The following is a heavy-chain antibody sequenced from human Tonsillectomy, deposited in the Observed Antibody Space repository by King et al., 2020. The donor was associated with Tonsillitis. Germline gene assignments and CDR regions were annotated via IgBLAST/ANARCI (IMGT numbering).Heavy chain of an antibody. J-gene: IGHJ4*02. V-gene: IGHV3-23*04. CDR1: GFTFSSYA. D-gene: IGHD3-3*01. Sequence: VQLVESGGGLVQPGGSLRLSCAASGFTFSSYAMSWVRQAPGKGLEWVSAISGSGGSTYYADSVKGRVTISRDNSKNTLYLQRNSLRAEDTAVYYCAKGHYDFWSGSLDYWGQGTLVTVSS. CDR2: ISGSGGST. CDR3: AKGHYDFWSGSLDY.